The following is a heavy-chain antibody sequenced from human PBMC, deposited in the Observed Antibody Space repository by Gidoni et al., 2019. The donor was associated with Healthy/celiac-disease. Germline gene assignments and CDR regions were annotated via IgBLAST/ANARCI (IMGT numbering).Heavy chain of an antibody. CDR3: TYYYGSGSYYTPMDV. J-gene: IGHJ6*02. CDR2: IYYSGST. CDR1: GGSIRSSSYY. V-gene: IGHV4-39*01. Sequence: QLQLQESGPGLVKPSETLSLTCTVPGGSIRSSSYYWGWRRQPPGKGLEWIGSIYYSGSTSYNPSLKSRVTISVDTSKHQFSLKLSSVTAADTAVYYCTYYYGSGSYYTPMDVWGQGTTVTVSS. D-gene: IGHD3-10*01.